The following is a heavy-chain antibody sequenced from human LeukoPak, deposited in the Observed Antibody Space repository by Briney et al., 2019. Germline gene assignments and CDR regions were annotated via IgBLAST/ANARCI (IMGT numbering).Heavy chain of an antibody. D-gene: IGHD6-19*01. V-gene: IGHV1-8*01. J-gene: IGHJ6*03. Sequence: ASVKVSCKASGYTFISNDINWVRQATGQGLEWMGWMNPNNGNAGYAQKFQGRVTITADKSTSTAYMELSSLRSEDAAVYYCARCFGAGRGYYYYMDVWGKGTTVTVSS. CDR2: MNPNNGNA. CDR1: GYTFISND. CDR3: ARCFGAGRGYYYYMDV.